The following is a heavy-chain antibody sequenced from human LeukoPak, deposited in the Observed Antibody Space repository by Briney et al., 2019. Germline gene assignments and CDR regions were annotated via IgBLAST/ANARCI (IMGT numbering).Heavy chain of an antibody. D-gene: IGHD3-10*01. CDR2: IYPADSDT. Sequence: GESLKISCKGSGYSFTHYWIGWVRQVAGKGLESMGLIYPADSDTTYSPSFQGQVTISADKSISTVYLQWSSLRASDTAMYYCARQSRDGSKTRGYYFDYWGQGTLVTVSS. CDR3: ARQSRDGSKTRGYYFDY. V-gene: IGHV5-51*01. CDR1: GYSFTHYW. J-gene: IGHJ4*02.